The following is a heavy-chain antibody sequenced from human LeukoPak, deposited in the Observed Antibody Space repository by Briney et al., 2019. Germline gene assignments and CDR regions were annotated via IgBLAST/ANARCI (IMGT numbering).Heavy chain of an antibody. J-gene: IGHJ4*02. CDR2: INHSGST. D-gene: IGHD3-3*01. Sequence: KPSETLSLTCAVYGGSFSGYYWSWIRQPPGKGLEWIGEINHSGSTNYNPSLKSRVTISVDTSKNQFSLKLSSVTAADTAVYYCARGRRVEWLLYRHINYFDYWGQGTLVTVSS. CDR1: GGSFSGYY. CDR3: ARGRRVEWLLYRHINYFDY. V-gene: IGHV4-34*01.